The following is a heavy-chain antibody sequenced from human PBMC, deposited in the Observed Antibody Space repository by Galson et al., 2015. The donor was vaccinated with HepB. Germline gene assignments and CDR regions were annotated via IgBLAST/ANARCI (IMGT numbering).Heavy chain of an antibody. CDR3: ATGRRSVWSFDY. CDR2: ISANSGKT. J-gene: IGHJ4*02. V-gene: IGHV1-18*04. CDR1: GYTFTSYY. Sequence: SVKVSCKASGYTFTSYYMHWVRQAPGQGLEWMGWISANSGKTNYAQKYQNRATLTRDTATSTVHMELRSLRSDDTAVYYCATGRRSVWSFDYWGQGTLVTVSS. D-gene: IGHD6-19*01.